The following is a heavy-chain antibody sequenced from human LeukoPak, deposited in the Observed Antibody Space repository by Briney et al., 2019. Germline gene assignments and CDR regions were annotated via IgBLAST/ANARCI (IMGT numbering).Heavy chain of an antibody. CDR1: GFTFSSYA. V-gene: IGHV3-64D*09. CDR3: ARDGSD. J-gene: IGHJ4*02. Sequence: QPGGSLRLSCSGSGFTFSSYAIHWVRQAPGKGLQYVSGISSNGGNTYNADSVKGRFTISRDNSKNTVDLQMSSLRAEDTAVYYCARDGSDWGQGTLVTVSS. CDR2: ISSNGGNT.